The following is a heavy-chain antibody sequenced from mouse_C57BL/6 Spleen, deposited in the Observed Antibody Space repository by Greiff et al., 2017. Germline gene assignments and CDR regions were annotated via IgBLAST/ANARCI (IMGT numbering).Heavy chain of an antibody. J-gene: IGHJ1*03. Sequence: VQGVESGPELVKPGASVKISCTASGYALSSSWMNWVKQRPGKGLEWIGRIYPGDGDTNYNGKFKGKATLTADKSSSTAYMQLSSLTSEDSAVYFCAREEGNYWYFDVWGTGTTVTVSS. CDR2: IYPGDGDT. CDR3: AREEGNYWYFDV. D-gene: IGHD2-1*01. CDR1: GYALSSSW. V-gene: IGHV1-82*01.